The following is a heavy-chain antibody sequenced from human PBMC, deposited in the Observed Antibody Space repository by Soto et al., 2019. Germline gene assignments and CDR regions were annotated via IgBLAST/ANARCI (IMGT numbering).Heavy chain of an antibody. J-gene: IGHJ3*02. V-gene: IGHV3-9*01. Sequence: GGSLRLSCATSGFMFADYAMHWVRQAPGKGLEWVSGISWNSGHMGYADSVRGRFTISRDNGENPLHLQMNSLRPEDTALYYCVKDVIPGTRGVFDMWGQGTMVTVSS. CDR2: ISWNSGHM. D-gene: IGHD1-1*01. CDR1: GFMFADYA. CDR3: VKDVIPGTRGVFDM.